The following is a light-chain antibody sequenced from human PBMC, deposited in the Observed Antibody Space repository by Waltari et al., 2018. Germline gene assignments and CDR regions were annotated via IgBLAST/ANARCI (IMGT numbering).Light chain of an antibody. CDR3: ATWDDSLNGL. CDR2: GTN. V-gene: IGLV1-44*01. CDR1: SPNTGSHT. J-gene: IGLJ2*01. Sequence: QSVLPQPPPAPGTPGQRTTISCSGSSPNTGSHTVNWYQKVPGTAPKLLIYGTNQRPSGVPDRFSGSKSGTAASLAISGLQSEDEAEYYCATWDDSLNGLFGGGTKLTVL.